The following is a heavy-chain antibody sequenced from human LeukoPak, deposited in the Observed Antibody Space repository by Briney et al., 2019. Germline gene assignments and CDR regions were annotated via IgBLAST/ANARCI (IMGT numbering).Heavy chain of an antibody. CDR1: GFTFNTYA. J-gene: IGHJ5*02. V-gene: IGHV3-23*01. CDR3: AKGLSAVAGNCFDP. Sequence: GGSLRLSCAASGFTFNTYAMSWVRLAPGGGLEWVSTVSESGRTTYYADSVRGRFTISRDNSKNTVDLQMNSLRVEDTATYFCAKGLSAVAGNCFDPWGQGTLVTVSS. D-gene: IGHD6-19*01. CDR2: VSESGRTT.